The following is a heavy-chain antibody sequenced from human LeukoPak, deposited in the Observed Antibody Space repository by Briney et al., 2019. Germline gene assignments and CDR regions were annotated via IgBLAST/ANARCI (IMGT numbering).Heavy chain of an antibody. CDR2: IDSDGSDT. J-gene: IGHJ4*02. CDR1: GFTFSSYS. D-gene: IGHD5-12*01. CDR3: ARPGYSGYYNY. V-gene: IGHV3-74*01. Sequence: GGSLRLSCAASGFTFSSYSMNWVRQAPGKGLVWVSLIDSDGSDTNYAGSVKGRFTISRDNAKNTLYLQMNSLRAEDTAVYYCARPGYSGYYNYWGQGTLVTVSS.